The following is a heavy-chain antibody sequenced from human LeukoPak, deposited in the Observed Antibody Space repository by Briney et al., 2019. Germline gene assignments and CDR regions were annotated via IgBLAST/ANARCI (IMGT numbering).Heavy chain of an antibody. V-gene: IGHV3-23*01. Sequence: GGSLRLSCAASGFTFSDYSMSWVRQAPGKGLEWVSGISGRGDTTYYAPSVKGRFTRSRDNSKSTVYPEMNSLTAEDTAVYSCAKQGYSSSWYYLDFWGQGTLVTVSS. J-gene: IGHJ4*02. CDR2: ISGRGDTT. CDR3: AKQGYSSSWYYLDF. D-gene: IGHD6-13*01. CDR1: GFTFSDYS.